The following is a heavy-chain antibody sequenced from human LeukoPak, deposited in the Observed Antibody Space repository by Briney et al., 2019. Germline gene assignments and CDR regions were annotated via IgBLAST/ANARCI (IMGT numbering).Heavy chain of an antibody. CDR3: ARDRHGDYSTYYYYMDV. CDR1: GYTLTELS. D-gene: IGHD4-17*01. Sequence: SVKVSCKVSGYTLTELSMHWVRQAPGKGLEWMGGFDPEDGETIYAQKFQGRVTMTEDTSTDTAYMELSSLRAEDTAVYYCARDRHGDYSTYYYYMDVWGKGTTVTVSS. CDR2: FDPEDGET. J-gene: IGHJ6*03. V-gene: IGHV1-24*01.